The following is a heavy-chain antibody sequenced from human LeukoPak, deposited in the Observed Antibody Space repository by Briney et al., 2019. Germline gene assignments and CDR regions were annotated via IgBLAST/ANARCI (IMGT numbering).Heavy chain of an antibody. CDR1: GYTFTSYD. D-gene: IGHD6-13*01. J-gene: IGHJ4*02. CDR2: MNPNSGNT. V-gene: IGHV1-8*01. CDR3: ARATIAAAGTYYFDY. Sequence: GASVKVSCKASGYTFTSYDINWVRQATGQELEWMGWMNPNSGNTGYAQKFQGRVTMTRNTSISTAYMELSSLRSEDTAVYYCARATIAAAGTYYFDYWGQGTLVTVSS.